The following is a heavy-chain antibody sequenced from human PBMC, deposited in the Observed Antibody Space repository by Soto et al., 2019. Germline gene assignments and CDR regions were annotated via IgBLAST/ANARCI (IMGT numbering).Heavy chain of an antibody. CDR1: GFTFSSYG. Sequence: GGSLRLSCAASGFTFSSYGMHWVRQAPGKGLEWVAVIWYDGSNKYYADSVKGRFTISRDNSKNTLYLQMNSLRAEDTAVYYCARDRNSITMIVVDFDYWGQGTLVTVSS. CDR3: ARDRNSITMIVVDFDY. CDR2: IWYDGSNK. J-gene: IGHJ4*02. V-gene: IGHV3-33*01. D-gene: IGHD3-22*01.